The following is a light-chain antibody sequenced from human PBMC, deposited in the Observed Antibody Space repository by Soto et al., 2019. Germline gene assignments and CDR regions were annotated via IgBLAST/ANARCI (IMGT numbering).Light chain of an antibody. CDR3: MQGLQGRT. CDR1: QSLLYSNGQNY. V-gene: IGKV2-28*01. Sequence: DIVMTQSPLSLPVTPGESASISCRSSQSLLYSNGQNYLDWYVHKPGQSPQLLIFLGSTRASGVPDRFTGSGSGTDFTLTISRVEAEDIGVYYCMQGLQGRTFDQGTKVEIK. CDR2: LGS. J-gene: IGKJ1*01.